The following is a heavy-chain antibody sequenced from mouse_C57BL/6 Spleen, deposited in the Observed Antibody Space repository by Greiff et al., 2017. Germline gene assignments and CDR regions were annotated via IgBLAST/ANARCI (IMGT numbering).Heavy chain of an antibody. J-gene: IGHJ4*01. CDR1: GFSLTSYG. Sequence: QVQLKESGPGLVAPSQSLSITCTVSGFSLTSYGVHWVRQPPGKGLEWLVVIWSDGSTTYNSALKSRLSISKDNSKSQVFLKMNSLQTDDTAMYYCARHYYGSSPYYAMDYWGQGTSVTVSS. CDR2: IWSDGST. V-gene: IGHV2-6-1*01. CDR3: ARHYYGSSPYYAMDY. D-gene: IGHD1-1*01.